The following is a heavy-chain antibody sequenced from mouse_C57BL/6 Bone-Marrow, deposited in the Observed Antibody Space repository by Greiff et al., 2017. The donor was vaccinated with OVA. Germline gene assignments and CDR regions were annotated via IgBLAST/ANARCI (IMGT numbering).Heavy chain of an antibody. V-gene: IGHV5-9*01. CDR3: ARDYYGSSLFAY. J-gene: IGHJ3*01. D-gene: IGHD1-1*01. CDR1: GFTFSSYT. Sequence: DVHLVESGGGLVKPGGSLKLSCAASGFTFSSYTMSWVRQTPEKRLEWVATISGGGGNTYYPDSVKGRFTISRDNAKNTLYLQMSSLRSEDTALYYCARDYYGSSLFAYWGQGTLVTVSA. CDR2: ISGGGGNT.